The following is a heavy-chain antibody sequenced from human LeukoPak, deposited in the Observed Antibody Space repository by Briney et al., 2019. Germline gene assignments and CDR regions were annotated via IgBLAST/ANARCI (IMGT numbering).Heavy chain of an antibody. D-gene: IGHD2-2*01. CDR2: IYTSGST. Sequence: SQTLSLTCTVSGGSISSGSYYWSWIRQPAGKGLEWIGRIYTSGSTNYNPSLKSRVTISVDTSKNQFSLKLSSVTAADTAVYYCARDSGPPGPAALAFDIWGQGTMVTVSS. V-gene: IGHV4-61*02. CDR1: GGSISSGSYY. J-gene: IGHJ3*02. CDR3: ARDSGPPGPAALAFDI.